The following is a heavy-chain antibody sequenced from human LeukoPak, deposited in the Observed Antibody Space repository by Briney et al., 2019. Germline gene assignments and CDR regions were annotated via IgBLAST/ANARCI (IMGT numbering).Heavy chain of an antibody. CDR1: GVSISDSSYY. CDR3: ARFSPRAMGNYFDF. J-gene: IGHJ4*02. CDR2: IYYSGST. Sequence: PSQTLSLTCTVSGVSISDSSYYWSWIRQPPGKGLEWIGYIYYSGSTYYNPSLKSRVTMSLDRSANQFSLNLSSVTAADTAVYYCARFSPRAMGNYFDFWGQGTLVTVSS. D-gene: IGHD7-27*01. V-gene: IGHV4-30-4*01.